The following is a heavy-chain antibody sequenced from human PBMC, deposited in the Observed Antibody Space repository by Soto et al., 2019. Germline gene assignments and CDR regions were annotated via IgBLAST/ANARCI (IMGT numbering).Heavy chain of an antibody. CDR2: IYATRTT. V-gene: IGHV4-4*07. D-gene: IGHD1-1*01. CDR3: VRDGTKSLRDWFDP. Sequence: SETLSLTCTVSGATISGFYWSWIRKSAGKGLEWIGRIYATRTTDYNPSLKSRVMMSVDTSKKQFSLKLRSVTAADTAVYYCVRDGTKSLRDWFDPWGQGISVTVSS. CDR1: GATISGFY. J-gene: IGHJ5*02.